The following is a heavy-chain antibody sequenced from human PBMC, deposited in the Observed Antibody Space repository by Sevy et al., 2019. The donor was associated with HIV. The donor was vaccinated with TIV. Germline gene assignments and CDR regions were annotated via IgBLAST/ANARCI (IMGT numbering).Heavy chain of an antibody. D-gene: IGHD6-13*01. V-gene: IGHV1-18*01. CDR3: ARDRVPYSSSCEFDY. CDR2: ISSYNGNT. J-gene: IGHJ4*02. Sequence: ASVKVSCKASGYTFSNYGINWVRQAPGHGLEWMGWISSYNGNTNYAQKFQGRVTMTIDTPTSTGYMELRSLRSDDTAMYYCARDRVPYSSSCEFDYWGQGTLATVSS. CDR1: GYTFSNYG.